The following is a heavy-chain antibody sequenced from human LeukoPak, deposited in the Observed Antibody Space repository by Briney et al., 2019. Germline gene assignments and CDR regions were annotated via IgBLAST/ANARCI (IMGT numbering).Heavy chain of an antibody. CDR3: ARGGRYYDSSGYSRYYYGMDV. J-gene: IGHJ6*02. D-gene: IGHD3-22*01. CDR1: GYTFTSYD. CDR2: MNPNSGNT. V-gene: IGHV1-8*01. Sequence: ASVKVSCKASGYTFTSYDINWVRQATGQGLGWMGWMNPNSGNTGYAQKFQGRVTMTRNTSISTAYMELSSLRSEDTAVYYCARGGRYYDSSGYSRYYYGMDVWGQGTTVTVSS.